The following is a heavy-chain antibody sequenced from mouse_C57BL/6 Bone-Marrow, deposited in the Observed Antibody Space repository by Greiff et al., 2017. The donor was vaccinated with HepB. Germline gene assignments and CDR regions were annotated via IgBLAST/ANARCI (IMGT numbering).Heavy chain of an antibody. Sequence: VHLVESGAELARPGASVKLSCKASGYTFTSYGISWVKQRTGQGLEWIGEIYPRSGNTYYNEKFKGKATLTADKSSSTAYMELRSLTSEDSAVYFCAREGITTVVPYAMDYWGQGTSVTVSS. CDR2: IYPRSGNT. CDR3: AREGITTVVPYAMDY. J-gene: IGHJ4*01. D-gene: IGHD1-1*01. CDR1: GYTFTSYG. V-gene: IGHV1-81*01.